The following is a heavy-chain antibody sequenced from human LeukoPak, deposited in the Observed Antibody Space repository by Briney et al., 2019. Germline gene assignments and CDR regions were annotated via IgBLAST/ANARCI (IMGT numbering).Heavy chain of an antibody. V-gene: IGHV4-4*07. CDR2: IYTSGST. Sequence: PSETLSLTCTVSGGSISSYYWSWIRQPAGRGLEWIGRIYTSGSTNYNPSLKSRVTMSVDTSKNQFSLKLSSVTAADTAVYYCAVGFGELLSDGHDAFDIWGQGTMVTVSS. CDR1: GGSISSYY. D-gene: IGHD3-10*01. J-gene: IGHJ3*02. CDR3: AVGFGELLSDGHDAFDI.